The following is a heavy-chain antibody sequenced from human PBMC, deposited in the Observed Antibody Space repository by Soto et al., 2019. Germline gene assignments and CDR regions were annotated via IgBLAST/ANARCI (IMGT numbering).Heavy chain of an antibody. CDR2: IDPSDSYT. D-gene: IGHD5-18*01. CDR1: GYSFTSYW. J-gene: IGHJ6*02. CDR3: ARRVDTAMAAKGDYYYYGMDV. V-gene: IGHV5-10-1*01. Sequence: PGESLKISCKGSGYSFTSYWISWVRQMPGKGLEWMGRIDPSDSYTNYSPSFQGHVTISADKSISTAYLQWSSLKASDTAMYYCARRVDTAMAAKGDYYYYGMDVWGQGTTVTVSS.